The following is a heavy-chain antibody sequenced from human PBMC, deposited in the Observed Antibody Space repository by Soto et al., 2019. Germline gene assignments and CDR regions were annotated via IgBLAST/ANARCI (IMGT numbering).Heavy chain of an antibody. D-gene: IGHD6-19*01. V-gene: IGHV4-59*01. CDR2: IYNSGST. CDR1: GGSISSYY. Sequence: SETLSLTCTVSGGSISSYYWSWIRQPPGKGLEWIGYIYNSGSTNYNPSLKSRVTISEDTSKNQFSLKLSSVTAADTAVYYCARASYSSGWSPWGQGTLVTVSS. J-gene: IGHJ5*02. CDR3: ARASYSSGWSP.